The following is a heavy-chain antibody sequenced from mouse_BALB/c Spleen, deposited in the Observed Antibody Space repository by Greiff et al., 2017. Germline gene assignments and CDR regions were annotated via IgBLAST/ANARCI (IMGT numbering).Heavy chain of an antibody. Sequence: VQLQESGAELVRPGASVTLSCKASGYTFTGYEMHWVKQTPVHGLEWIGAIDPETGGTANNQKLKGQTTLNADKSSSTAYMELRSLTSEDSAVYYCTRSLSDWFAYWGQGTLVTVSA. CDR2: IDPETGGT. CDR1: GYTFTGYE. CDR3: TRSLSDWFAY. J-gene: IGHJ3*01. V-gene: IGHV1-15*01.